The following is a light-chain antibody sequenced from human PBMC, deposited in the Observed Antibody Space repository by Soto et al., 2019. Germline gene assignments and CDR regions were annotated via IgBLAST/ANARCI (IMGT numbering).Light chain of an antibody. Sequence: ELILTQSPASLSVSPGERATLSCRASQSVNNNLAWYQQKPGQAPRLLIYGASTRATGIPGRFRGSGSGTEFTLTITSLQSDDFAVYFCQQYNNLPPDTFGQGTKLEIK. CDR3: QQYNNLPPDT. CDR1: QSVNNN. CDR2: GAS. J-gene: IGKJ2*01. V-gene: IGKV3-15*01.